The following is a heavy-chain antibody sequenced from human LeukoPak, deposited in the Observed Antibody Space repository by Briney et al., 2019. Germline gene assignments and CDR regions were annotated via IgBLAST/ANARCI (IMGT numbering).Heavy chain of an antibody. J-gene: IGHJ4*02. CDR3: ATRRD. Sequence: GGSLRLSCAASGFSFGSYAMSWVRRAPGKGLEWVSSISSSSSFIYYADSVKGRFTISRDNAKNSLYLQMNSLRADDTALYYCATRRDWGQGALVTVSS. V-gene: IGHV3-21*01. CDR2: ISSSSSFI. CDR1: GFSFGSYA.